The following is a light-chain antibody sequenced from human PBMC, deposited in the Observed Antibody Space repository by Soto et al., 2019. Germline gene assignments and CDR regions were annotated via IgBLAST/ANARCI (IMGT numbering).Light chain of an antibody. CDR3: QRYDSLRT. Sequence: EVGLTQSPGTLSLSPGERATVCCRASQRVRSNFLAWYQQKPGQAPRLLIYGASNRATGIPDRFSGSGSGTDSTLTITRLEPEDFAMYYCQRYDSLRTFGQGTKVDIK. J-gene: IGKJ1*01. CDR2: GAS. V-gene: IGKV3-20*01. CDR1: QRVRSNF.